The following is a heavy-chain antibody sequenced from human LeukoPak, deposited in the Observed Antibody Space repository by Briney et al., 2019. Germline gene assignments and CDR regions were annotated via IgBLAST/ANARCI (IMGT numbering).Heavy chain of an antibody. Sequence: GASVKVSCKASGYTFTSYDISWVRQATGQGLAWMGWMNPNSGNTGYAQKFQGRVTITRDTSASTAYMELSSLRSEDTAVYYCARDRGPIAYYYYGMDVWGQGTTVTVSS. V-gene: IGHV1-8*01. CDR1: GYTFTSYD. J-gene: IGHJ6*02. CDR3: ARDRGPIAYYYYGMDV. D-gene: IGHD2-15*01. CDR2: MNPNSGNT.